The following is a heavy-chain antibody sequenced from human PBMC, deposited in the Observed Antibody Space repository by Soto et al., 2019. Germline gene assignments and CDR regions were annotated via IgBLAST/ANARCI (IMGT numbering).Heavy chain of an antibody. Sequence: PGGSLRLSCAASGFTFSSYAMSWVRQAPGKGLEWVSAISGSGGSTYYADSVKGRFTISRDNSKNTLYPQMNSLRAEDTAVYYCAKDRDPRTVAAGYCDYWGQGTLVTAPQ. CDR2: ISGSGGST. CDR1: GFTFSSYA. J-gene: IGHJ4*02. V-gene: IGHV3-23*01. D-gene: IGHD6-25*01. CDR3: AKDRDPRTVAAGYCDY.